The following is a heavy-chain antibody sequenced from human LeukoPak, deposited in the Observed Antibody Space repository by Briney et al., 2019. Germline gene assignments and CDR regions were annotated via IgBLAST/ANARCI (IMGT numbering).Heavy chain of an antibody. Sequence: ASVKVSCKASGGTFSGYAISWVRQAPGQGLEWMGRIIPILGIANYAQKFQGRVTITADKSTSTAYMELSSLRSEDTAVYYCASYRDGYNYFDYWGQGTLVTVPS. CDR3: ASYRDGYNYFDY. CDR2: IIPILGIA. J-gene: IGHJ4*02. CDR1: GGTFSGYA. V-gene: IGHV1-69*04. D-gene: IGHD5-24*01.